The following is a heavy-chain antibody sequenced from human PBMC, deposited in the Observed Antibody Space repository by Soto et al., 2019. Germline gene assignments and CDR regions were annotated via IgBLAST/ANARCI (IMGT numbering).Heavy chain of an antibody. J-gene: IGHJ4*02. D-gene: IGHD3-9*01. CDR1: GFTFSSYW. CDR3: ARSLFNGDYYDILTGYAMGGSFDY. CDR2: IKQDGSEK. Sequence: GGSLRLSCAASGFTFSSYWMSWVRQAPGKGLEWVANIKQDGSEKYYVDSVKGRFTISRDNAKNSLYLQMNSLRAEDTAVYYCARSLFNGDYYDILTGYAMGGSFDYWGQGTLVTVSS. V-gene: IGHV3-7*01.